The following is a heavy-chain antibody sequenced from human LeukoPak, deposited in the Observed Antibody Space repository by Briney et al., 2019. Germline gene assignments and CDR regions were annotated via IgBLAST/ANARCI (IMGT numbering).Heavy chain of an antibody. CDR2: IYSSGST. D-gene: IGHD5-18*01. CDR3: AREGTGTAMGYYFDH. Sequence: SETLSLTCTVSGGSISSYYWSWIRQPAGKGLEWIGRIYSSGSTNYNPSLKSRITMSVDTSENQFSLKVRSVTAADTAVYYCAREGTGTAMGYYFDHWGQGTLVTVSA. CDR1: GGSISSYY. V-gene: IGHV4-4*07. J-gene: IGHJ4*02.